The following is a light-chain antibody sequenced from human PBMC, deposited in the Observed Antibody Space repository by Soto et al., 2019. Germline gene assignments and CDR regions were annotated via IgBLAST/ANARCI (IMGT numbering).Light chain of an antibody. J-gene: IGKJ2*01. Sequence: EIVVTQSPATLYVSPGERATLSCRASQSVSSNLAWYQQKPGQPLRLLIYGASTRATGIPARFSGSGSGTEFTLTISSLQSEDFAVYYCQQYDDDWPPGTFGQGTKLEI. CDR3: QQYDDDWPPGT. CDR2: GAS. CDR1: QSVSSN. V-gene: IGKV3-15*01.